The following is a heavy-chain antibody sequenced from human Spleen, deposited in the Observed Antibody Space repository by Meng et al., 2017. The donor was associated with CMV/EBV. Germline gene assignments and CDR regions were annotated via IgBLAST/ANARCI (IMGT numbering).Heavy chain of an antibody. V-gene: IGHV4-61*01. J-gene: IGHJ4*02. Sequence: GSLRLSCTVSGVSVTSGPYYWSWIRQPPGKGLEWVAYIYYSGSTNYNPSLKSRVTISLDTSKNQFSLKLSSVTAADTAVYYCARDRTPYCGGDCYQLDYWGQGTLVTVSS. CDR1: GVSVTSGPYY. CDR3: ARDRTPYCGGDCYQLDY. D-gene: IGHD2-21*01. CDR2: IYYSGST.